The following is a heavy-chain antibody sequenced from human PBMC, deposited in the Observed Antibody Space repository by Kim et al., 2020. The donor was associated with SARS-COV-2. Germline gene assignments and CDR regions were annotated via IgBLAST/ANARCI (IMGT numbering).Heavy chain of an antibody. D-gene: IGHD2-2*01. CDR3: SRGTRYCGSTGWYVDA. J-gene: IGHJ3*01. CDR2: IYHSGST. V-gene: IGHV4-61*01. Sequence: SETLSLTCTVSGVSVSSRSYYWSWIRQPPGKGLEWIAYIYHSGSTNYNPSLQSRVTMSLDTYKNQFSLRLGSVTAADTAFYYCSRGTRYCGSTGWYVDA. CDR1: GVSVSSRSYY.